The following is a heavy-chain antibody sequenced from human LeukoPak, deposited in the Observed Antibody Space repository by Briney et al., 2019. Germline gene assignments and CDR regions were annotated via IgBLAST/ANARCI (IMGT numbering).Heavy chain of an antibody. V-gene: IGHV3-30*04. J-gene: IGHJ4*02. CDR2: IPYDGNNK. CDR1: GFTFSSCA. Sequence: PGRSLRLSCAASGFTFSSCAMHWVRQAPGKGLEWVAVIPYDGNNKKYADSVKGRFTISRDNSKNTLYLQMNSLRAEDTAVYYCARESGVLRGYSYGQWGQGILVTVSS. CDR3: ARESGVLRGYSYGQ. D-gene: IGHD5-18*01.